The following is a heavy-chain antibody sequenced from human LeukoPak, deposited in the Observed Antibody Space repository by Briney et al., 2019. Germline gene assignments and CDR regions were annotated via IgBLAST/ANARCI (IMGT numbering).Heavy chain of an antibody. CDR1: GGSISSYY. CDR3: ARGNYDILTGYYHFDY. V-gene: IGHV4-4*07. J-gene: IGHJ4*02. CDR2: IYTSGST. Sequence: SETLSLTCTVSGGSISSYYWSWIRQPAGKGLEWIGRIYTSGSTNYNPSLKSRVTMSVDTSKNQFSLKLSSVTAADTAVYYCARGNYDILTGYYHFDYWGQGTLVIVSS. D-gene: IGHD3-9*01.